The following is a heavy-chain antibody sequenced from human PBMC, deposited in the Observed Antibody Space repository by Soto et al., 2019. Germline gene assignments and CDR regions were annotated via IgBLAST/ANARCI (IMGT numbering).Heavy chain of an antibody. J-gene: IGHJ4*02. CDR3: ARRRYGAFDY. Sequence: SSETLSLTCSVSGGSISSSGNYWSWIRQHPGKGLECIGYIYYSGSSYYNPSLKSRVTISVDTSQNQFSLKLTSVTAADTAIYYCARRRYGAFDYWGQGSLVTVSS. D-gene: IGHD5-18*01. CDR2: IYYSGSS. CDR1: GGSISSSGNY. V-gene: IGHV4-31*03.